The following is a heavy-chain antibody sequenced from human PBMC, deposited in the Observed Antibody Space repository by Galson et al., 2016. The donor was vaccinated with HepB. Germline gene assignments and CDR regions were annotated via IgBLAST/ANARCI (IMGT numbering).Heavy chain of an antibody. CDR3: GSVFEY. Sequence: SLRLSCAASGFTFSTYWMHWVRQAPGKGLVWVSRIKSDGSDITYADAVKGRFTISRDNAKNTLYLQMNSLRAEDTAVYYCGSVFEYWGQGTLVAVSS. CDR1: GFTFSTYW. V-gene: IGHV3-74*01. D-gene: IGHD3-10*01. CDR2: IKSDGSDI. J-gene: IGHJ4*02.